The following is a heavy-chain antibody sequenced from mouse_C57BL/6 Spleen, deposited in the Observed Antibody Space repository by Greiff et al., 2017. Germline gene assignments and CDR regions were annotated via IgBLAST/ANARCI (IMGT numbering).Heavy chain of an antibody. V-gene: IGHV1-20*01. CDR2: INPYNGDT. D-gene: IGHD1-1*01. J-gene: IGHJ1*03. CDR1: GYSFTGYF. Sequence: VHVKQSGPELVKPGDSVKISCKASGYSFTGYFMNWVMQSHGKSLEWIGRINPYNGDTFYNQKFKGKATLTVDKSSSTAHMELRSLTSEDSAVYYCARYNYGSSYRYFDVWGTGTTVTVSS. CDR3: ARYNYGSSYRYFDV.